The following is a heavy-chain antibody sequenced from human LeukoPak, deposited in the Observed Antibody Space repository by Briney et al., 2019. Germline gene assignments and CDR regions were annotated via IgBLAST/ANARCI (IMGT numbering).Heavy chain of an antibody. CDR3: ARECIYCSGGSFDY. D-gene: IGHD2-15*01. J-gene: IGHJ4*02. CDR1: GFTFDDYG. Sequence: GGSLRLSCAASGFTFDDYGMSWVRQAPGKGLEWVSGINWNGGSTGYADSVKGRFTISRDNAKNSLYLQMNSLRAEDTALYYCARECIYCSGGSFDYWGQGTLVTVSS. V-gene: IGHV3-20*04. CDR2: INWNGGST.